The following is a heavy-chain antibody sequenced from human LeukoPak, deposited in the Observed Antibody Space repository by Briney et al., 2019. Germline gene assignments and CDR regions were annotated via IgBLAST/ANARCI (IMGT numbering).Heavy chain of an antibody. Sequence: GGSLRLSCAASGFTFPSYGIHWVRLAQGKGLEWVAFFRYDGSKIYYADSVKGRFTISRDKPKNMLYLQMNSLRVEDTALYYCARDGGWYKRGLDHYYYYMDVWGKGTTVIVSS. CDR3: ARDGGWYKRGLDHYYYYMDV. V-gene: IGHV3-30*02. CDR1: GFTFPSYG. D-gene: IGHD6-19*01. J-gene: IGHJ6*03. CDR2: FRYDGSKI.